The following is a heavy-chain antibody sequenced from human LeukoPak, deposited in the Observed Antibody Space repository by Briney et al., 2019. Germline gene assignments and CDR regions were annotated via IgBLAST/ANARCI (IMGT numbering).Heavy chain of an antibody. CDR1: GFTFGSYA. V-gene: IGHV3-23*01. CDR3: AKDYRTIGEFLDY. Sequence: GGSLRLSCAASGFTFGSYAMYWVRQAPGKGLEWVSGIFGSGGSAHYADSVKGRFTISRDNSKNTLYLQMNSLRAEDTAVYYCAKDYRTIGEFLDYWGQGTLVTVSS. CDR2: IFGSGGSA. J-gene: IGHJ4*02. D-gene: IGHD3-10*01.